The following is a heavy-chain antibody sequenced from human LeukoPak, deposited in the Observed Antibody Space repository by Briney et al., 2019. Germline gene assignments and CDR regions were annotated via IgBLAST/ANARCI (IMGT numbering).Heavy chain of an antibody. D-gene: IGHD6-19*01. V-gene: IGHV3-48*03. CDR1: GFSFNSFE. Sequence: GESLKISCAASGFSFNSFEMSWVRQAPGKGLEWVSYISSSGSTIYYADSVKGRFTISRDNAKNSLYLQMNSLRAEDTAVYYCARGWYNSGYYCDYWGQGTLVTVSS. CDR3: ARGWYNSGYYCDY. CDR2: ISSSGSTI. J-gene: IGHJ4*02.